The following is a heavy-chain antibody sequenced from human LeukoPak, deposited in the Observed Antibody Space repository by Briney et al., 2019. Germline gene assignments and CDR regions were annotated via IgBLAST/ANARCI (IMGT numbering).Heavy chain of an antibody. CDR1: GFTFSSYA. V-gene: IGHV3-21*01. D-gene: IGHD1-14*01. CDR3: VRENHGSFDY. J-gene: IGHJ4*02. Sequence: GGSLRLSCAASGFTFSSYAMSWVRQAPGKGLEWVSCITTGSTYKFYADSVKGRFAVSRDDAESSLYLQMNSLRADDTAVYYCVRENHGSFDYWGQGSLVTVSS. CDR2: ITTGSTYK.